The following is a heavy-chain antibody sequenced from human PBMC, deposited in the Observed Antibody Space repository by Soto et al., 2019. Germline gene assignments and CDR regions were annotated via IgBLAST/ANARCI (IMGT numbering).Heavy chain of an antibody. J-gene: IGHJ4*02. CDR3: ARDNGDRYNYDSAGFYL. CDR1: GGSINSADYY. Sequence: SETLSLTCTVSGGSINSADYYWSWIRQPPGKGLEWIGYIYYSGSTYYNPSLKSRVTMSLDMSRNQFSLKLSSVTAADTAIYYCARDNGDRYNYDSAGFYLWGQGTLVTVSS. V-gene: IGHV4-30-4*01. CDR2: IYYSGST. D-gene: IGHD3-22*01.